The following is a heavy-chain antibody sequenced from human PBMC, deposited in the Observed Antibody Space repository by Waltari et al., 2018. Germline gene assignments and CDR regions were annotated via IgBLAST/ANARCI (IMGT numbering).Heavy chain of an antibody. J-gene: IGHJ2*01. D-gene: IGHD5-12*01. CDR2: IYHSGST. V-gene: IGHV4-4*02. CDR3: ARDKTNLIVATIGGHFDL. Sequence: QVQLQESGPGLVKPSGTLSLTCAVSGGSISSSNWWSWVRQPPGKGLEWIGEIYHSGSTNYNPSLKSRVTISVDKAKNQFSLKLSSVTAADTAVYYCARDKTNLIVATIGGHFDLWGRGTLVTVSS. CDR1: GGSISSSNW.